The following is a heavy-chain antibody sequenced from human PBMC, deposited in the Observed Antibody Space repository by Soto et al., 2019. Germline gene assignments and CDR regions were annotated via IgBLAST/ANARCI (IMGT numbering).Heavy chain of an antibody. V-gene: IGHV1-69*04. J-gene: IGHJ4*02. CDR3: ARDRLGYGDYVAYYFDY. D-gene: IGHD4-17*01. Sequence: GASVKVSCKASGGTFSSYTISWVRQAPGQGLEWMGRIIPILGIANYAQKFQGRVTITADKSTSTAYMELSSLRSEDTAVYYCARDRLGYGDYVAYYFDYWGQGTLVTVSS. CDR1: GGTFSSYT. CDR2: IIPILGIA.